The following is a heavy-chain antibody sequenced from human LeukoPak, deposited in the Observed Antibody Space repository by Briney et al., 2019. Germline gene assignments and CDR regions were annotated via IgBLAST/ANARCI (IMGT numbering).Heavy chain of an antibody. J-gene: IGHJ3*02. CDR3: ASRPYYYDSSGLDPADAFDI. D-gene: IGHD3-22*01. V-gene: IGHV1-69*11. CDR1: GGTFSSYA. Sequence: SVKVSCKASGGTFSSYAISWVRQAPGQGLEWMGRIIPILGTANYAQKFQGRVTITTDESTSTAYMELSSLRSEDTAVYYCASRPYYYDSSGLDPADAFDIWGQGTMVTVSS. CDR2: IIPILGTA.